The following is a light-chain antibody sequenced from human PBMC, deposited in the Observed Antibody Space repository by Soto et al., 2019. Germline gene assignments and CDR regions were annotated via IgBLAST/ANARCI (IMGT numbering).Light chain of an antibody. Sequence: QSVLTQPPSVSAASGQKVTISCSGSSSNIGNKFVSWYQQFPGTVPRLLIYANDKRPSGIPDRFSGSKSGTSATLGITGLQTGDEADYYCGTWDNSLTGVVFGGGTKLTVL. CDR3: GTWDNSLTGVV. CDR2: AND. V-gene: IGLV1-51*01. CDR1: SSNIGNKF. J-gene: IGLJ3*02.